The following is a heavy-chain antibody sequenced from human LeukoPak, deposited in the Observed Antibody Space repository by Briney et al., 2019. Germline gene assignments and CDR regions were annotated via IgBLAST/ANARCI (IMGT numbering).Heavy chain of an antibody. CDR2: ISSDGSNK. V-gene: IGHV3-30*18. Sequence: GGSLRLSCAASGFTFSNFGMHWVRQAPGKGLEWVAVISSDGSNKYYADSVKGRFTISRDNTKNTLYVQMNSLRAEDTAVYYCAKGHVPGYSSGWYYFDYWGQGTLVTVSS. J-gene: IGHJ4*02. CDR3: AKGHVPGYSSGWYYFDY. CDR1: GFTFSNFG. D-gene: IGHD6-19*01.